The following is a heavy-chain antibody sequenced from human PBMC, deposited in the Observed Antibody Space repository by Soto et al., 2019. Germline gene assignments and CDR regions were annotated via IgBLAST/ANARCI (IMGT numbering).Heavy chain of an antibody. V-gene: IGHV1-8*01. CDR3: AISKVVVAAADGYGMDV. D-gene: IGHD2-2*01. CDR1: RDRVHSYV. Sequence: VRWESCRDRVHSYVIGLPLQETEKVLEWMGWMNPYSGNTGYAQKFQGRVTMTRNTSISTAYMELNSLRAEDTAVYYCAISKVVVAAADGYGMDVRGQGTTVTVFS. J-gene: IGHJ6*02. CDR2: MNPYSGNT.